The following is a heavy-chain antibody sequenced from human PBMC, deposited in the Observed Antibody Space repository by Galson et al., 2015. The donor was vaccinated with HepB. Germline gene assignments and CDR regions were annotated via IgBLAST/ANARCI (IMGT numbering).Heavy chain of an antibody. CDR3: AREKADEDYGMDV. D-gene: IGHD2-15*01. J-gene: IGHJ6*02. CDR2: TSYDGSNN. V-gene: IGHV3-30-3*01. Sequence: SLRLSCAASGFTFSSFAMHWVRQAPGKGLEWVAITSYDGSNNFYADSVKGRLTVSRDNSKETLYLQMNSLRVEDTAVYYCAREKADEDYGMDVWGQGATVAVSS. CDR1: GFTFSSFA.